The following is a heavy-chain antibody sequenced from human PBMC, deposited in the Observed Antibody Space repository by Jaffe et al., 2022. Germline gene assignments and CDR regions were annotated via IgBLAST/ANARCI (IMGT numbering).Heavy chain of an antibody. D-gene: IGHD2-2*01. Sequence: QVQLVESGGGVVQPGRSLRLSCAASGFTFSSYGMHWVRQAPGKGLEWVAVISYDGSNKYYADSVKGRFTISRDNSKNTLYLQMNSLRAEDTAVYYCAKVMDCSSTSCFTPDDAFDIWGQGTMVTVSS. CDR3: AKVMDCSSTSCFTPDDAFDI. V-gene: IGHV3-30*18. CDR2: ISYDGSNK. J-gene: IGHJ3*02. CDR1: GFTFSSYG.